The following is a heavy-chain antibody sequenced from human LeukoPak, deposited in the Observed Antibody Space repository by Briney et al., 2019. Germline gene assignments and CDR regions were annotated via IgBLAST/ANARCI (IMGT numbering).Heavy chain of an antibody. CDR3: ARGVKNGFWLQTPDAFDI. CDR1: GGSISSSNW. J-gene: IGHJ3*02. Sequence: SETLSLTCAVSGGSISSSNWWSWVRQPPGKGLEWIGEIYHSGSTNYNPSLKSRVTISVDTSKNQFSLKLSSVTAADTAVYYCARGVKNGFWLQTPDAFDIWGQGTMVTVSS. D-gene: IGHD5-24*01. CDR2: IYHSGST. V-gene: IGHV4-4*02.